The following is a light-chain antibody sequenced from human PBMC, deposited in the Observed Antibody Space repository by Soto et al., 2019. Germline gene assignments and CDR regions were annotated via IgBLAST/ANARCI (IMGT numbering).Light chain of an antibody. CDR3: QQYNSSPLT. Sequence: DIQMTQSPSILSASVGDRVTITCRASQSISSWLAWYQQKSGKAPKLLIYKASSLESGVPSRFSGSGSGTEFTLTISTLQPDDFATYYCQQYNSSPLTFGGGTKVEIK. J-gene: IGKJ4*01. CDR2: KAS. CDR1: QSISSW. V-gene: IGKV1-5*03.